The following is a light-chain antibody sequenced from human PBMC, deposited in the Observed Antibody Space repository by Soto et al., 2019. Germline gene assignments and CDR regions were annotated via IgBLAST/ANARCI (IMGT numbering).Light chain of an antibody. J-gene: IGLJ1*01. CDR2: SNN. Sequence: QSVLTQPPSASGTPGLRVTISCSGSSSNIGSNTVNWYQQLPGTAPKLLIYSNNQRPSGVPDRFSGSKSGTSASLAISGLQSEDEADYYCAAWDDSRYVFGTGTKLTVL. V-gene: IGLV1-44*01. CDR3: AAWDDSRYV. CDR1: SSNIGSNT.